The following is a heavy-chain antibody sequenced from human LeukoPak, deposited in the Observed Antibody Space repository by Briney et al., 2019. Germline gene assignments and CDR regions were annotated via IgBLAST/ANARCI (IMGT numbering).Heavy chain of an antibody. D-gene: IGHD2-21*01. CDR3: ARDGWGSE. V-gene: IGHV3-74*01. CDR1: GFTFSSYW. CDR2: INSDGSST. J-gene: IGHJ4*02. Sequence: PGGSLRLSCAASGFTFSSYWMHWVRQAPGKGLVWFSRINSDGSSTSYADSVKGRFTISRDNAKNTLYLQMNSLRAEDTAVYYCARDGWGSEWGQGTLVTVSS.